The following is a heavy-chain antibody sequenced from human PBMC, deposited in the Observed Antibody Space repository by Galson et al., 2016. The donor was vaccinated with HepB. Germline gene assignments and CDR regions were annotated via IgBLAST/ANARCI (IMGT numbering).Heavy chain of an antibody. CDR3: ARRRKYCDTIRCIDPLDH. Sequence: QSGAEVKKPGEFLRTSCKGSGYSFTSYWISWVRQMPGKGLEWMRRIDPSDSYTSYSPSFQGHVTISADKSISTAYVQWSSLKASDTAIYYCARRRKYCDTIRCIDPLDHWGQGTLVTVSS. D-gene: IGHD2/OR15-2a*01. V-gene: IGHV5-10-1*01. CDR2: IDPSDSYT. CDR1: GYSFTSYW. J-gene: IGHJ4*02.